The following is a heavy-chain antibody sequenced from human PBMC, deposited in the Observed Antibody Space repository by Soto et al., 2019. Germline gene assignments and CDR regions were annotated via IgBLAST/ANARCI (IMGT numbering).Heavy chain of an antibody. CDR3: ARIARITMVRGVTIPDAFDI. Sequence: ASVKVSCKSSGYTFTSYGISWVRQAPGQGLEWMGWISAYNGNTNYAQKLQGRVTMTTDTSTSTAYMELRSLRSDGTAVYYCARIARITMVRGVTIPDAFDIWGQGTMVTVSS. D-gene: IGHD3-10*01. CDR1: GYTFTSYG. V-gene: IGHV1-18*01. CDR2: ISAYNGNT. J-gene: IGHJ3*02.